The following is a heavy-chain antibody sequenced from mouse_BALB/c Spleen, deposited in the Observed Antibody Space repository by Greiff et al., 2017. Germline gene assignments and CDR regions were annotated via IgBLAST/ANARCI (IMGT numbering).Heavy chain of an antibody. J-gene: IGHJ2*01. V-gene: IGHV1-54*01. CDR1: GYAFTNYL. Sequence: VKLQESGAELVRPGTSVKVSCKASGYAFTNYLIEWVKQRPGQGLEWIGVINPGSGGTNYNEKFKGKATLTADKSSSTAYMQLSSLTSDDSAVYFCARFTTVVAGDYWGQGTTLTVSS. CDR3: ARFTTVVAGDY. D-gene: IGHD1-1*01. CDR2: INPGSGGT.